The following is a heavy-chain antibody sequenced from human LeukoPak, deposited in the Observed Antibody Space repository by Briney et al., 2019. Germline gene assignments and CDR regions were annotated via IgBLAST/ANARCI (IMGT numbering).Heavy chain of an antibody. D-gene: IGHD2/OR15-2a*01. J-gene: IGHJ4*02. Sequence: SETLSLTCAVSGGSLSSNNWWSWVRQPPGKGLEWIGEISHSGRTNYNPSLKSRVTMSVDKSKDQLSLALSTVTAADTAVYYCVRGLYASDSYWGQGNLVAVSS. CDR2: ISHSGRT. CDR3: VRGLYASDSY. CDR1: GGSLSSNNW. V-gene: IGHV4-4*02.